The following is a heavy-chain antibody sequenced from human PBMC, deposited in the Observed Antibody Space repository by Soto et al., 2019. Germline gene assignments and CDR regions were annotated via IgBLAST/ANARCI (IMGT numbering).Heavy chain of an antibody. Sequence: GGSLRLSCAASGFTFSSYAMHWVRQAPGKGLEWVAVISYDGSNKYYADSVKGRFTISRDNSKNTLYLQMNSLRAEDTAVYYCARAQTPHKWELLKVSVLRYYYYGMDVWGQGTMVTVSS. CDR1: GFTFSSYA. CDR2: ISYDGSNK. CDR3: ARAQTPHKWELLKVSVLRYYYYGMDV. V-gene: IGHV3-30-3*01. J-gene: IGHJ6*02. D-gene: IGHD1-26*01.